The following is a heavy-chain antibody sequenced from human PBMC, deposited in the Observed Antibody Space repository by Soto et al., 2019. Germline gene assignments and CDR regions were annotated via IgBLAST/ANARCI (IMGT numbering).Heavy chain of an antibody. D-gene: IGHD3-9*01. J-gene: IGHJ5*02. CDR2: IHYRGDT. CDR3: ARLPTCYPNWFDP. V-gene: IGHV4-39*01. CDR1: GASISTNHHN. Sequence: SETLSLTCTVSGASISTNHHNWAWVRQPPGKGLEWMGNIHYRGDTYFNPSLGSRLSMSVDTSKNQFSLKLTSVTAADTAVYYCARLPTCYPNWFDPWGQGTLVTVSS.